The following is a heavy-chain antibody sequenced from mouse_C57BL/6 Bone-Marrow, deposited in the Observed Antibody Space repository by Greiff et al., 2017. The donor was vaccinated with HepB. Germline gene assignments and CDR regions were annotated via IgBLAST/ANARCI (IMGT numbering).Heavy chain of an antibody. CDR2: IDPEDGET. CDR3: ASYYYGSSGAMDY. V-gene: IGHV14-2*01. J-gene: IGHJ4*01. D-gene: IGHD1-1*01. Sequence: VHVKQSGAELVKPGASVKLSCTASGFNIKDYYMHWVKQRTEQGLEWIGRIDPEDGETIYAPKFQGKATITADTSSNTAYLQLSSLTSEDTAVYYCASYYYGSSGAMDYWGQGTSVTVSS. CDR1: GFNIKDYY.